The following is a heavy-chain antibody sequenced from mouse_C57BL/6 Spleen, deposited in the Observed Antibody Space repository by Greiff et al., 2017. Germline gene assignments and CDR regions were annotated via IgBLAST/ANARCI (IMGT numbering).Heavy chain of an antibody. V-gene: IGHV1-66*01. CDR1: GYSFTSYY. CDR3: ARNDGYYGWFAY. Sequence: QVHVKQSGPELVKPGASVKISCKASGYSFTSYYIHWVKQRPGQGLEWIGWIYPGSGNTKYNEKFKGKATLTADTSSSTAYMQLSSLTSEDSAVYYCARNDGYYGWFAYWGQGTLVTVSA. D-gene: IGHD2-3*01. CDR2: IYPGSGNT. J-gene: IGHJ3*01.